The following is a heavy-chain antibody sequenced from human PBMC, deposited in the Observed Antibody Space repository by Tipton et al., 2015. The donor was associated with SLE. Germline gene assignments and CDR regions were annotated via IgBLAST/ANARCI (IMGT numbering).Heavy chain of an antibody. Sequence: GSLRLSCAASGFTFSTYAMSWVRQAPGKGLEWVANIKQDGSEKNYVDSVKGRFTISRDNAKNSLFLQMNSLRAEETAVYYCARTLRTPWYFDLWGRGTVVTVSS. CDR2: IKQDGSEK. J-gene: IGHJ2*01. V-gene: IGHV3-7*01. CDR3: ARTLRTPWYFDL. CDR1: GFTFSTYA. D-gene: IGHD1-14*01.